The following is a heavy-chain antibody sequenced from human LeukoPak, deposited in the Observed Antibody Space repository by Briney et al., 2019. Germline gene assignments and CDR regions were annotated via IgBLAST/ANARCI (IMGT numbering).Heavy chain of an antibody. J-gene: IGHJ4*02. CDR2: ISASGGST. Sequence: GGSLRLSCAASGFTFSSYAMSWVRQAPGKGLEWVSSISASGGSTDYADSVKGRFSISRDNSKNALYVQMNSLRADDTAVYYCAKEGSGYYEWSQNDYWGLGTLVTVSS. CDR3: AKEGSGYYEWSQNDY. D-gene: IGHD3-22*01. V-gene: IGHV3-23*01. CDR1: GFTFSSYA.